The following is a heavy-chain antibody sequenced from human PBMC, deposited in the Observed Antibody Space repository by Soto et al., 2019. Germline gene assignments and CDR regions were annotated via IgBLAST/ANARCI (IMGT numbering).Heavy chain of an antibody. D-gene: IGHD3-22*01. CDR3: ARDYYDSSGYQAY. J-gene: IGHJ4*02. CDR1: GFTFSSYG. Sequence: GGSLRLSCAASGFTFSSYGMHWVRQAPGKGLEWVAVIWYDGSNKYYADSVKGRFTISRDNSKNTPYLQMNSLRAEDTAVYYCARDYYDSSGYQAYWGQGTLVTVSS. V-gene: IGHV3-33*01. CDR2: IWYDGSNK.